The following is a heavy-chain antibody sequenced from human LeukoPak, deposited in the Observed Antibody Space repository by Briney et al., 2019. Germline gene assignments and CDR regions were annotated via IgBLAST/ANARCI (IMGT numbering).Heavy chain of an antibody. D-gene: IGHD3-10*01. CDR2: ISYDGSNK. CDR3: ARRGIVIRAVIIIGFHKEAYYFDY. Sequence: GGSLRLSCAASGFTFSSYGMHWVRQAPSKGLEWVAVISYDGSNKYYADSVKGRFTISRDTSKNTVYLQMNSLRVEDTAVYFCARRGIVIRAVIIIGFHKEAYYFDYWGQGILVTVSS. V-gene: IGHV3-30*03. J-gene: IGHJ4*02. CDR1: GFTFSSYG.